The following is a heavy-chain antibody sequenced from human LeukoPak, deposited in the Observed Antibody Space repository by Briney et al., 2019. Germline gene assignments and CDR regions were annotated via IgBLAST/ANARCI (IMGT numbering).Heavy chain of an antibody. CDR3: ASHPFGSGSWYYCDY. D-gene: IGHD6-13*01. CDR1: GFTFSSYW. Sequence: GGSLSLSCAASGFTFSSYWMTWVRHVPGKGREWVGRIKQDGSEKYYVDSVKGRFTISRDNAKNSLYLQMNSLRAEDTAVYYCASHPFGSGSWYYCDYGGQGTLVTVSS. CDR2: IKQDGSEK. V-gene: IGHV3-7*01. J-gene: IGHJ4*02.